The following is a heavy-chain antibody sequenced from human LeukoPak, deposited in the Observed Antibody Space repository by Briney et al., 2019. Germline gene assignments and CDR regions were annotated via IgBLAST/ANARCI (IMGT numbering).Heavy chain of an antibody. CDR2: LRSKANSHAT. CDR3: TTSVFRLGELRSDY. Sequence: PGGSLRLSCAASVFTLSGSAMYWVRQASGKGLEWVFRLRSKANSHATAYAASVTDRFTISRDDSKNTAYLQMNSLKTEDTAVYYCTTSVFRLGELRSDYWGQGTLVTVSS. D-gene: IGHD3-16*01. J-gene: IGHJ4*02. CDR1: VFTLSGSA. V-gene: IGHV3-73*01.